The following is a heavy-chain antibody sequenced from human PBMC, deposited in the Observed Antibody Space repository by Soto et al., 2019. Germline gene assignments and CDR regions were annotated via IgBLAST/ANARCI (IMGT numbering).Heavy chain of an antibody. D-gene: IGHD2-15*01. CDR3: ARDNCSGGSCYLDY. Sequence: QVQLQESGPGLVKPSQTLSLTCTVSGGSISSGGYYWSWIRQHPGKGLEWIGSIYYSGSTYYNPPLKSRVTISVDTSKNQFSLKLSSVTAADTAVYYCARDNCSGGSCYLDYWGQGTLVTVSS. CDR2: IYYSGST. J-gene: IGHJ4*02. V-gene: IGHV4-31*03. CDR1: GGSISSGGYY.